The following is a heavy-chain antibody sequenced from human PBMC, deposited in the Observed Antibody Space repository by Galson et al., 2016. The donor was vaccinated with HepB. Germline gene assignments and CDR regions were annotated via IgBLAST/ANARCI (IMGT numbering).Heavy chain of an antibody. CDR1: GYSLTELS. V-gene: IGHV1-24*01. J-gene: IGHJ4*02. CDR3: ASGPIGVVVDDAFEI. CDR2: FDPEDVQI. Sequence: SVKVSCKVSGYSLTELSIHWVRQAPGKGPEWMGGFDPEDVQISYAQKFQGRVIMTEDTSTDTAYMELSSLRSEDTAVYYCASGPIGVVVDDAFEIWGQGTLGTASS. D-gene: IGHD2-15*01.